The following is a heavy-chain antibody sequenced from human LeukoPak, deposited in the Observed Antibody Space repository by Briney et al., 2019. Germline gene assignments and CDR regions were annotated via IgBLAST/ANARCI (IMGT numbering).Heavy chain of an antibody. V-gene: IGHV3-23*01. CDR2: ISGSGGST. Sequence: GGSLRLSCAASGFTFSSYAMSWVRQAPGKGLEWVSAISGSGGSTYYADSVKGRFTISRDSSKNTLYLQMNSLRAEDTAVYYCAKAEYGSGSSLYYFDYWGQGTLVTVSS. D-gene: IGHD3-10*01. CDR3: AKAEYGSGSSLYYFDY. J-gene: IGHJ4*02. CDR1: GFTFSSYA.